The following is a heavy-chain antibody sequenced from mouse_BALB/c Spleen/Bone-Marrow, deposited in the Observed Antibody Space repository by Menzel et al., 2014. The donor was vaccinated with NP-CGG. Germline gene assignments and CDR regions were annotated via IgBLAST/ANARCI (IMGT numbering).Heavy chain of an antibody. D-gene: IGHD2-3*01. CDR1: GNAFSTSC. V-gene: IGHV1-82*01. J-gene: IGHJ4*01. CDR3: ARSDGYRAMNY. Sequence: QMKQSINEMVDSSASVKNSRTQSGNAFSTSCMNWVKQTPGQGLEWNGRIYPGDGDTYYNGKFKDKATLTADKSSSTAYMQLSSLTSVDSAVYFCARSDGYRAMNYWGQGTSVAVSS. CDR2: IYPGDGDT.